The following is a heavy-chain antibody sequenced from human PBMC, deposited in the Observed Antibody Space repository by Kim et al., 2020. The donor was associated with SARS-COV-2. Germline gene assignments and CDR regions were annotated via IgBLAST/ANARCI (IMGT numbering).Heavy chain of an antibody. CDR3: ASHRPGGKGMDV. CDR1: GLTFSSYF. D-gene: IGHD6-6*01. V-gene: IGHV3-74*01. CDR2: INSDGSTT. Sequence: LSLTCAASGLTFSSYFMHWVRQAPGKGLIWVSRINSDGSTTTYADFVEGRFTISRDNAKNTVYLQMNSLRAEDTAVYYCASHRPGGKGMDVWGQGTTVTVS. J-gene: IGHJ6*02.